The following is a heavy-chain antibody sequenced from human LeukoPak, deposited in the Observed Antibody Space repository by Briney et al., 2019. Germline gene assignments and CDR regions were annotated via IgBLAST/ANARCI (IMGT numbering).Heavy chain of an antibody. Sequence: GGSLSLSCAASGFTFCRYRMHWVRESPGKGLDWVAFVRYDGNNPYYSASVKARFTISRDNSKTTVLLQMNNLTLEDAAAYYCARGSRYGDYPYYCDFWGQGTLVTVSS. CDR1: GFTFCRYR. D-gene: IGHD4-17*01. J-gene: IGHJ4*02. CDR3: ARGSRYGDYPYYCDF. CDR2: VRYDGNNP. V-gene: IGHV3-30*02.